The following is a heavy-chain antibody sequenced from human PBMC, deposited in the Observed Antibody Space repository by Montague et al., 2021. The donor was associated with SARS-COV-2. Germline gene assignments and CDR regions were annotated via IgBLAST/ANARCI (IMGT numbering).Heavy chain of an antibody. J-gene: IGHJ3*02. V-gene: IGHV4-59*02. CDR1: GASVGSSD. D-gene: IGHD1-14*01. Sequence: SETLSLTCTVSGASVGSSDWGWIRQSPGKGLEWIGYFYSVGSTDYNPSLKSRVSISRDTSKNQFSLKVRSVTVADTAVYYCARETMTADAFDIWGQGTMVTVSS. CDR2: FYSVGST. CDR3: ARETMTADAFDI.